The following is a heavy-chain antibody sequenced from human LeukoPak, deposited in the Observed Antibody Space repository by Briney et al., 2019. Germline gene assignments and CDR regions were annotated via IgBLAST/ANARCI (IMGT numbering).Heavy chain of an antibody. Sequence: SETLSLTCTVSGGSISSGGYYWSWIRQHPGKGLEWIGYIYYSGSTYYNPSLKSRVTISVDTSKNQFSLNLSSVTAADTAVFYCASANANFYFDYWGQGTLVTVSS. V-gene: IGHV4-31*03. D-gene: IGHD4/OR15-4a*01. J-gene: IGHJ4*02. CDR2: IYYSGST. CDR1: GGSISSGGYY. CDR3: ASANANFYFDY.